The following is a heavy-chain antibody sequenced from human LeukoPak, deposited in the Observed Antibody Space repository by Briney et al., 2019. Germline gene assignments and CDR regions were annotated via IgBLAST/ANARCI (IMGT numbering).Heavy chain of an antibody. CDR1: GGSISSTTYY. J-gene: IGHJ4*02. Sequence: SETLSLTCIVSGGSISSTTYYWGWIRQPPGKRLEWIGSIYYSGNTYYNPSLKSRVTISVDKSKNQFSLKLSSVTAADTAVYYCARVREVAGTDYFDYWGQGTLVTVSS. D-gene: IGHD6-19*01. CDR2: IYYSGNT. V-gene: IGHV4-39*07. CDR3: ARVREVAGTDYFDY.